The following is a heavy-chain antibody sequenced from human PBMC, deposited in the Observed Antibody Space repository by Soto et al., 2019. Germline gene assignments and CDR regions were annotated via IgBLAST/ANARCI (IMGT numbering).Heavy chain of an antibody. CDR2: INPSGGT. CDR1: GGSFSTDY. J-gene: IGHJ4*02. V-gene: IGHV4-34*01. CDR3: ARVLAARASRDFDY. Sequence: PSETLSLTCAVYGGSFSTDYWSWIRQPPGKGLEWIGEINPSGGTNYNPSLKSRVTISVATSKNRFSLKLSSVTAADTAVYYCARVLAARASRDFDYWGQATLVTVSS. D-gene: IGHD6-6*01.